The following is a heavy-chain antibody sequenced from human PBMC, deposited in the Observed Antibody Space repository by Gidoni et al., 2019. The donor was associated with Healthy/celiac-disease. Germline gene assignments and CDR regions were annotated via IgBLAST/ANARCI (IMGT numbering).Heavy chain of an antibody. J-gene: IGHJ4*02. CDR1: GGSISSGAYS. V-gene: IGHV4-30-4*01. CDR3: ARVLRWINYFDY. CDR2: IYYSGST. Sequence: QVQLQESGPGLVKPSQTLSLTCTVSGGSISSGAYSWSWIRQPPGKGLEWIGYIYYSGSTYYNPSLKSRVTISVDTSKNQFSLKLSSVTAADTAVYYCARVLRWINYFDYWGQGTLVTVAS. D-gene: IGHD4-17*01.